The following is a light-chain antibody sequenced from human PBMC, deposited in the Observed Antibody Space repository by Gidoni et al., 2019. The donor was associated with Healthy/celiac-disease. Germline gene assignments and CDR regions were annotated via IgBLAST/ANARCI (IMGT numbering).Light chain of an antibody. CDR1: QDISNY. CDR3: QQYDNLPRYT. V-gene: IGKV1-33*01. Sequence: DIPMTQSPSSLSASVGDRVTITCQASQDISNYLNWYQQKPGKAPKLLIYDASNLETGVPSSFSGSGSGTDFTFTISSLQPEDIATYYCQQYDNLPRYTFGQGTKLEIK. CDR2: DAS. J-gene: IGKJ2*01.